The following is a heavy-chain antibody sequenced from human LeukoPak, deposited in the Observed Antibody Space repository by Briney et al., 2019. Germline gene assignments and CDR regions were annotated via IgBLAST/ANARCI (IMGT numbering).Heavy chain of an antibody. CDR1: GFTFSSYW. CDR2: INTDGSST. J-gene: IGHJ3*02. V-gene: IGHV3-74*01. CDR3: AKDRSRTPYAFDI. D-gene: IGHD1-14*01. Sequence: GGSLRLSCAASGFTFSSYWMHWVRQAPGKGLVWVSRINTDGSSTSYADSVKGRFTISRDNSKNTLYLQMNSLRAEDTAVYYCAKDRSRTPYAFDIWGQGTMVTVSS.